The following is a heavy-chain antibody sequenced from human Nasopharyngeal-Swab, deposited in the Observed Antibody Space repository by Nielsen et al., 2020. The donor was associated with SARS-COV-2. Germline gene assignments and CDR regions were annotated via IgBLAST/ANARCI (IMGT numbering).Heavy chain of an antibody. J-gene: IGHJ6*03. CDR2: IYPGDSDT. V-gene: IGHV5-51*01. D-gene: IGHD6-19*01. CDR1: GSSFTSYW. Sequence: GGSLRLSCKGSGSSFTSYWIGWVRQMPGKGLEWMGIIYPGDSDTRYSPSFQGQVTISADKSISTAYLQWSSLKASDTAMYYCARQGAVAGYYYYYMDVWGKGTMVTVSS. CDR3: ARQGAVAGYYYYYMDV.